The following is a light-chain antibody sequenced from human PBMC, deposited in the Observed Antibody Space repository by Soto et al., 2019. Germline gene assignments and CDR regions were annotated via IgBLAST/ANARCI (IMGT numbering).Light chain of an antibody. J-gene: IGKJ2*01. V-gene: IGKV3D-15*01. Sequence: EIVMTQSPATLSVSPGERATLSCRASQSISSNLAWYQQTPGQAPRLLIFDASTRATGIPARFSGSGSGTEFALTISRLEPEDFAVYHCQQYGSSPHTFGQGTKLEIK. CDR2: DAS. CDR3: QQYGSSPHT. CDR1: QSISSN.